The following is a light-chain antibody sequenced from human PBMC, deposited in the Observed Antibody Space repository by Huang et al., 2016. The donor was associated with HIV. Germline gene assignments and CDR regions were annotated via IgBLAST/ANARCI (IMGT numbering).Light chain of an antibody. Sequence: ELVLTQSPAPLSLSPGERAALSCRATQSINNNLAWYQQKPGQSPRLLIYGASTMATGIPARCRGSRAGTEFTLTISSLQSEECAVYYCQQYNNWPPLLTFGGGTKVEIK. J-gene: IGKJ4*01. CDR2: GAS. CDR1: QSINNN. V-gene: IGKV3-15*01. CDR3: QQYNNWPPLLT.